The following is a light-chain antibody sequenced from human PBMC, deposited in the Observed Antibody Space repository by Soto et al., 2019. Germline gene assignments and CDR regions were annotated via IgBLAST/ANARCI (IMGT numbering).Light chain of an antibody. V-gene: IGKV1-5*01. CDR1: QSISTW. J-gene: IGKJ1*01. Sequence: IQMTPSPSPLSASVGDRVTITCRASQSISTWLAWYQQKPGKAPKLLIFDGSTLQSGVPSRFSGSGSGTEFTLTISSLQPDDFATYYCQQYNTFSPFGQGTKVDI. CDR2: DGS. CDR3: QQYNTFSP.